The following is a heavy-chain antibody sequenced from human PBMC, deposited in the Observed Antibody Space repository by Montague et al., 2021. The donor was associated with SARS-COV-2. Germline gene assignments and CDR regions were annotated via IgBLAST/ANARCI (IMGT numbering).Heavy chain of an antibody. CDR3: ARVYPGCSGGSCVFDY. Sequence: SETLSLTCTVSGGSISNYYWSWIRQPPGKGLEWIGRIYYSGSTNYNPSLKSRITMSVDTSKNQFSLKLSSVTAADTAIYYCARVYPGCSGGSCVFDYWGQGTLVTVSS. CDR1: GGSISNYY. D-gene: IGHD2-15*01. V-gene: IGHV4-4*07. J-gene: IGHJ4*02. CDR2: IYYSGST.